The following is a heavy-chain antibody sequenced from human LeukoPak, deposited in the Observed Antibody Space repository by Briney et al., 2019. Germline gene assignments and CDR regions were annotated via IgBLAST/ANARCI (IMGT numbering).Heavy chain of an antibody. J-gene: IGHJ6*03. CDR2: ISSNGGST. V-gene: IGHV3-64*01. CDR1: GFTFSSQW. Sequence: GGSLRLSCAASGFTFSSQWMSTVRQAPGKGLEYVSAISSNGGSTYYANSVKGRFTISRDNSKNTLYLQMGSLRAEDMAVYYCARDACCTKAIRDYYYYYMDVWGKGTTVTVSS. D-gene: IGHD1-1*01. CDR3: ARDACCTKAIRDYYYYYMDV.